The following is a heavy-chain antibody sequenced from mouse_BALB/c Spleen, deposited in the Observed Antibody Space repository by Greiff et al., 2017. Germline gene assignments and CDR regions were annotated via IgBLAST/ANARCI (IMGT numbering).Heavy chain of an antibody. CDR2: ILPGSGST. V-gene: IGHV1-9*01. CDR1: GYTFSSYW. J-gene: IGHJ2*01. Sequence: QVQLQQSGAELMKPGASVKISCKATGYTFSSYWIEWVKQRPGHGLEWIGEILPGSGSTNYNEKFKGKATFTADTSSNTAYMQLSSLTSEDSAVYYCASRGLYGSSPFDYWGQGTTLTVSS. D-gene: IGHD1-1*01. CDR3: ASRGLYGSSPFDY.